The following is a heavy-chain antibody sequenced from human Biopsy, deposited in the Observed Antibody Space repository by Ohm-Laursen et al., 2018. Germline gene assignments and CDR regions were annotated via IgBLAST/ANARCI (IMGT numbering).Heavy chain of an antibody. Sequence: SLRPSCTASGFTFSNYWMHWVRQPPGEGLVWVSRIKSDGTTMYADFVRGRFTLSRDNEKNTLDLQMNGLTVEDTAVYYCVRDGNYRLGQWGQGTLVTVSS. V-gene: IGHV3-74*03. CDR3: VRDGNYRLGQ. CDR2: IKSDGTT. D-gene: IGHD1-7*01. J-gene: IGHJ4*02. CDR1: GFTFSNYW.